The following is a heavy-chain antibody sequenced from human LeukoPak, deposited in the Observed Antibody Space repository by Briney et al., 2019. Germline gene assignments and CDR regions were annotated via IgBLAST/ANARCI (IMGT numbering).Heavy chain of an antibody. V-gene: IGHV4-4*07. CDR3: ARSYLGGTYYDWFDP. J-gene: IGHJ5*02. D-gene: IGHD1-26*01. Sequence: PSETLSLTCTVSGGSISDYYWNWLRQPAGEGLEGIGRIYASGSTNYNPSLRSRVTISVDKSKNQFSLKLTSATAADTAVYYCARSYLGGTYYDWFDPWGQGTLVTVSS. CDR2: IYASGST. CDR1: GGSISDYY.